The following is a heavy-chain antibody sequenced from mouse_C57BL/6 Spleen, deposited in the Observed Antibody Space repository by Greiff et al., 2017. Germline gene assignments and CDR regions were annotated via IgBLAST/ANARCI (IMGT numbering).Heavy chain of an antibody. V-gene: IGHV1-50*01. D-gene: IGHD1-1*01. J-gene: IGHJ3*01. CDR3: ARSITTVVATSRECAY. CDR2: IEPSDSYT. Sequence: VQLQQPGAELVKPGASVKLSCKASGYTFTSYWMQWVKQRPGQCLEWIGEIEPSDSYTNYNQKFKGKATLTVDTSSSTAYMQLSSLTSEDSAVYYCARSITTVVATSRECAYWGQGTLVTVSA. CDR1: GYTFTSYW.